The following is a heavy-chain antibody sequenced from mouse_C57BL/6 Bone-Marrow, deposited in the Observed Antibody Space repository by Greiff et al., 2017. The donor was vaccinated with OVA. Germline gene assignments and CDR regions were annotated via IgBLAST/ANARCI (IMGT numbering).Heavy chain of an antibody. J-gene: IGHJ4*01. Sequence: QVQLQQSGAELARPGASVKLSCKASGYTFTSYGISWVKQRTGQGLEWIGEIYPRSGNTYYNEKFKGKATLTADKSSSTAYMELRSLTSEDSAVYFCARGGTDYAIDYWGQGTSVTVSS. CDR1: GYTFTSYG. CDR2: IYPRSGNT. V-gene: IGHV1-81*01. CDR3: ARGGTDYAIDY. D-gene: IGHD2-14*01.